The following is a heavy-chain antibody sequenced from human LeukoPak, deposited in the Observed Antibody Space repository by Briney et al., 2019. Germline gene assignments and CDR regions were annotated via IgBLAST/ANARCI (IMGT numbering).Heavy chain of an antibody. V-gene: IGHV3-48*01. J-gene: IGHJ5*02. CDR1: GFTFSSYS. CDR2: ISSSSSTI. CDR3: ARDEGGYSPNWFDP. Sequence: GGSLRLSCAASGFTFSSYSMNWVRQAPGKGLEWVSYISSSSSTIYYADSVKGRFTISRDNAKNSLYLQMNSLRAEDTAVYYCARDEGGYSPNWFDPWGQGTLVTVSS. D-gene: IGHD5-18*01.